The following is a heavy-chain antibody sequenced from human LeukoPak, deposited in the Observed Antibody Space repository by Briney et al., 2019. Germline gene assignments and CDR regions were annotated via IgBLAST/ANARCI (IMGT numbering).Heavy chain of an antibody. CDR2: INHSGST. V-gene: IGHV4-34*01. CDR3: ARLGVELRRVELSDYYYYYMDV. D-gene: IGHD3-16*02. CDR1: GGSFSGYY. J-gene: IGHJ6*03. Sequence: PSETLSLTCSVYGGSFSGYYCGWSRQPPGKGLEWNGEINHSGSTNNNPSLKSRVTISVDTSKNQFSLELSSVTAADPAVYYCARLGVELRRVELSDYYYYYMDVWGKGTTVTVSS.